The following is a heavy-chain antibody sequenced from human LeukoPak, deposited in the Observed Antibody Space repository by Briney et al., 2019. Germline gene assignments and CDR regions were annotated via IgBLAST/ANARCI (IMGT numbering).Heavy chain of an antibody. CDR1: GGSISSINW. J-gene: IGHJ4*02. CDR2: ISLIGRT. V-gene: IGHV4-4*02. D-gene: IGHD1-26*01. CDR3: SGESGPFCPFGY. Sequence: PSETLSLTCGVSGGSISSINWWSWVRQVPGQGLEWIGEISLIGRTNYNPSLNSRLTLSLDESRNQVSLNLTSVTAADTAIYYCSGESGPFCPFGYWGQGTLV.